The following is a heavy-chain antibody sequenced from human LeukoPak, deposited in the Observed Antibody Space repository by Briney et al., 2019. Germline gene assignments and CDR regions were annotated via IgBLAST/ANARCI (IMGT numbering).Heavy chain of an antibody. CDR2: IYSGGST. CDR3: AREKSRDGYKLFDY. Sequence: GGSLRLSCAASGFTVSSNYMSWVRQAPGKGLEWVSVIYSGGSTYYAGSVKGRFTISRDNAKNSLYLQMNSLRAEDTAVYYCAREKSRDGYKLFDYWGQGTLVTVSS. D-gene: IGHD5-24*01. V-gene: IGHV3-66*01. CDR1: GFTVSSNY. J-gene: IGHJ4*02.